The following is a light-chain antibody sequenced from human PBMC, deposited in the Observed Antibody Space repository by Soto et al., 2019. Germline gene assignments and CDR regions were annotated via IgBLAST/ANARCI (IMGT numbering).Light chain of an antibody. V-gene: IGLV2-14*03. Sequence: QSALTQPASVSGSPGQSIAISCTGTSSDVAAYNYVSWYQQHPGKAPKLMIYDVSNRLSGVSNRFSGSKSGNPASLTISGLQAEDEADYYCTSYTTSTTWVFCGGTKLTVL. CDR2: DVS. J-gene: IGLJ3*02. CDR1: SSDVAAYNY. CDR3: TSYTTSTTWV.